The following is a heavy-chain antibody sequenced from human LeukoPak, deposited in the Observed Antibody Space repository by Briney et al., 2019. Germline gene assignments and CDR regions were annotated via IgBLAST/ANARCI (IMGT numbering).Heavy chain of an antibody. V-gene: IGHV1-8*01. J-gene: IGHJ4*02. CDR3: AREVTRGVYDY. CDR1: VYTFTSYD. CDR2: MNPNSGNT. D-gene: IGHD3-10*01. Sequence: GASVKVSCKASVYTFTSYDINWVRQATGQGLEWMGWMNPNSGNTGYAQTFQGRVTMTRDTSMSTAYMDLSSLRSDDTAVYYCAREVTRGVYDYWGQGTLVTVSS.